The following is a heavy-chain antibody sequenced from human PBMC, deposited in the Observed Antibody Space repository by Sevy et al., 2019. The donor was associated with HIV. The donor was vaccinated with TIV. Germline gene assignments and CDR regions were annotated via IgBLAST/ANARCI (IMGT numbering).Heavy chain of an antibody. CDR2: IYSGGST. V-gene: IGHV3-53*01. Sequence: GGSLRLSCAASGFTVSSNYMSWVRQAPGKGLEWVSVIYSGGSTYYADSVKGRFTISRDNSKNTLYLQMNSLRAEDTAVYYWARGIPGRHPGLGYWGQGTLVTVSS. CDR1: GFTVSSNY. D-gene: IGHD7-27*01. J-gene: IGHJ4*02. CDR3: ARGIPGRHPGLGY.